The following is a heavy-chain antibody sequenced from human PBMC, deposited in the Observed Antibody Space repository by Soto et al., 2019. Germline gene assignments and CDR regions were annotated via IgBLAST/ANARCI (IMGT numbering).Heavy chain of an antibody. Sequence: PSETLSLTCTVSGGSISSSSYYWGWIRQPPGKGLEWIGSIYYSGSTYYNPSLKSRVTISVDTSKNQFSLKLSSVTAADTAVYYCAGLVYDGIGYRRGGGRGTLVTVSS. D-gene: IGHD3-22*01. CDR2: IYYSGST. CDR3: AGLVYDGIGYRRG. V-gene: IGHV4-39*01. J-gene: IGHJ4*02. CDR1: GGSISSSSYY.